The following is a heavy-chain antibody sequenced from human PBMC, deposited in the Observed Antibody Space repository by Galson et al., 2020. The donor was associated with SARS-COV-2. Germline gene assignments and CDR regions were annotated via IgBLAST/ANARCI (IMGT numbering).Heavy chain of an antibody. V-gene: IGHV3-9*03. CDR1: GFTFDDYA. CDR3: AKDIGASVSGWPSYYFDY. D-gene: IGHD6-19*01. Sequence: GGSLRLSCAASGFTFDDYAMHWVRQAPGKGLEWVSGISWNSGSIGYADSVKGRFTISRDNAKNSLYLQMNSLRAEDMALYYCAKDIGASVSGWPSYYFDYWGQGTLVTVSS. J-gene: IGHJ4*02. CDR2: ISWNSGSI.